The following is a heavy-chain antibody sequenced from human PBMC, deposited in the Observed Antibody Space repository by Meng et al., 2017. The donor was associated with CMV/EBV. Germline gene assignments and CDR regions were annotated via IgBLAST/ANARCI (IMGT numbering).Heavy chain of an antibody. CDR1: TFNNSG. V-gene: IGHV1-18*04. Sequence: TFNNSGLIWVRRAPGKGLEWVGGISAYSGNTNYAQKIQDRVTMTTHASSNTAYMELRSLRSDDTAIYYCARVVVHYYARGDNADYSDYWGQGTLVTVSS. CDR3: ARVVVHYYARGDNADYSDY. D-gene: IGHD3-10*02. CDR2: ISAYSGNT. J-gene: IGHJ4*02.